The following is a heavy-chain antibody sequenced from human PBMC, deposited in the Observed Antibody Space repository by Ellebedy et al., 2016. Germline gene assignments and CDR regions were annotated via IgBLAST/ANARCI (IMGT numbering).Heavy chain of an antibody. CDR1: GYTFTSYA. CDR2: INTGNGNT. V-gene: IGHV1-3*04. J-gene: IGHJ4*02. CDR3: ARGYYDGSTYFPSDY. Sequence: ASVKVSCXASGYTFTSYAMHWVRQAPGQRLEWMGWINTGNGNTKYSQKFQGRVTITRDTSATTAYMDLSSLRSEDTAVYYCARGYYDGSTYFPSDYWGQGTLITVSS. D-gene: IGHD3-22*01.